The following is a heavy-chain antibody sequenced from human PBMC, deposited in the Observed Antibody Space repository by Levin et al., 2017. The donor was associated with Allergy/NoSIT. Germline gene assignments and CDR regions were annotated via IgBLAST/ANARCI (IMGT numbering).Heavy chain of an antibody. CDR1: GFTFSSYG. CDR3: AGGGSGSYDY. D-gene: IGHD3-10*01. V-gene: IGHV3-30*03. J-gene: IGHJ4*02. CDR2: ISYDGSNK. Sequence: GGSLRLSCAASGFTFSSYGMHWVRQAPGKWLEWVAVISYDGSNKYYADSVKGRFTISRDNSKNTLYLQMNSLRAEDTAVYYCAGGGSGSYDYWGQGTLVTVSS.